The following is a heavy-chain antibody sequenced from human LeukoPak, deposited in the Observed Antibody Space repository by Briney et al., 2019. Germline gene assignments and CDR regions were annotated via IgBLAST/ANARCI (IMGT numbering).Heavy chain of an antibody. Sequence: PSETLSLTCTVSGGSISTYYWNWIRQPPGKGLEWIGYIYHSGSTNYNPSLQSRVTISVDTSKDQFSLNLNSVTAADTAVYYCARGDYYGPFDPWGQGTLVTVSS. V-gene: IGHV4-59*01. CDR2: IYHSGST. CDR1: GGSISTYY. CDR3: ARGDYYGPFDP. D-gene: IGHD3-10*01. J-gene: IGHJ5*02.